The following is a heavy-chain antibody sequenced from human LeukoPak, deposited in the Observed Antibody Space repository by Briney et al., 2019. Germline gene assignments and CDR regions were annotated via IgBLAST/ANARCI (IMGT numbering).Heavy chain of an antibody. J-gene: IGHJ4*02. V-gene: IGHV4-59*01. Sequence: SETLSLTCTVSGGSISSYYWGWIRQPPGKGLEWIGYIYYSGSTNYNPSLKSRVTISVDTSKNQFSLKLSSVTAADTAVYYCARKFTEYDILTGYYSGYFDYWGQGTLVTVSS. CDR1: GGSISSYY. CDR3: ARKFTEYDILTGYYSGYFDY. D-gene: IGHD3-9*01. CDR2: IYYSGST.